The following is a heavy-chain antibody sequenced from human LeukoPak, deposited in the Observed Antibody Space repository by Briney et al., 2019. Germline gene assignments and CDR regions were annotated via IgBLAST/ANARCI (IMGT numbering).Heavy chain of an antibody. Sequence: PGGSLRLSCVGSGFTFSSYEMNWVRQAPGKELEWVSYISSSSGSTIYYADSVKGRFTISRDNAKNSLYLQMNSLRAEDTAVYYCAELGITMIGGVWGKGTTVTISS. CDR2: ISSSSGSTI. CDR1: GFTFSSYE. CDR3: AELGITMIGGV. V-gene: IGHV3-48*03. J-gene: IGHJ6*04. D-gene: IGHD3-10*02.